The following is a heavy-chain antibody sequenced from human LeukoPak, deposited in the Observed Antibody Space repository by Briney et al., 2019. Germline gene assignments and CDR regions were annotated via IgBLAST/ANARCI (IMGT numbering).Heavy chain of an antibody. CDR3: ARDKLDKWNDQDGDY. Sequence: GASVKVSCKASGGTFSSYAISWVRQAPGQGLEWMGGIIPIFGTANYAQKFQGRVTITADKSTSTAYMELSSLRSEDTAVYYCARDKLDKWNDQDGDYWGQGTLVTVSS. CDR1: GGTFSSYA. V-gene: IGHV1-69*06. J-gene: IGHJ4*02. D-gene: IGHD1-20*01. CDR2: IIPIFGTA.